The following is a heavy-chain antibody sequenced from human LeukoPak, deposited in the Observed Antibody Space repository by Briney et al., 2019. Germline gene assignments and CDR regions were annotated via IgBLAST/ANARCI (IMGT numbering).Heavy chain of an antibody. Sequence: GGSLRLSCAASGFTFSSYAMSWVRQAPGKGLEWVSSISGSGGNTYYRDSVKGRFTISRDNSKNTLFLQMNSLRVEDTAVYYCAKAVTTDCNWLDPWGQGTLVTVSS. J-gene: IGHJ5*02. CDR1: GFTFSSYA. V-gene: IGHV3-23*01. D-gene: IGHD4-17*01. CDR2: ISGSGGNT. CDR3: AKAVTTDCNWLDP.